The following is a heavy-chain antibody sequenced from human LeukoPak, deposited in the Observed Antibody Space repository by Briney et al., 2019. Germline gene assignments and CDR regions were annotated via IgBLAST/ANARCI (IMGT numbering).Heavy chain of an antibody. CDR2: ISYDGSNK. J-gene: IGHJ6*03. CDR1: GFTFSSYA. Sequence: PGGSLRLSCAASGFTFSSYAMHWVRQAPGKGLEWVAVISYDGSNKYYADSVKGRFTISRDNSKNTLYLQMNSLRAEDTAVYYCARSNRGYGDYYYYYMDVCGKGTTVTVSS. D-gene: IGHD5-12*01. CDR3: ARSNRGYGDYYYYYMDV. V-gene: IGHV3-30-3*01.